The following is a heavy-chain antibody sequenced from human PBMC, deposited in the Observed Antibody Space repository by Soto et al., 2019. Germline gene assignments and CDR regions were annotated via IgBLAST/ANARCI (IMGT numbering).Heavy chain of an antibody. Sequence: SETLSLTCTVSGGSITSDYSCWSWIRQPPGEGLEWIGHIFDSGTTYTNPSLRSQVAISLDTSKSHFSLTLSSVTAADTAVYYGARGPSGDKVHYWGQGALVTVSS. D-gene: IGHD7-27*01. J-gene: IGHJ4*02. V-gene: IGHV4-30-4*01. CDR3: ARGPSGDKVHY. CDR1: GGSITSDYSC. CDR2: IFDSGTT.